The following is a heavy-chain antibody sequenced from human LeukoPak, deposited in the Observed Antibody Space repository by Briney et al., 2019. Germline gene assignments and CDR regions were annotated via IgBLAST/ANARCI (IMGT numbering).Heavy chain of an antibody. CDR3: ARARSGYLFDY. Sequence: PSETLSLKCTVSGGSISSGSYYWSWTRQPAGKGLEWIGRIYTSGSTNYNPSLKRRVTISVDTSKNKLSLKLSSVTAADTAVYYCARARSGYLFDYWGQGTLVTVSS. CDR2: IYTSGST. D-gene: IGHD3-3*01. CDR1: GGSISSGSYY. J-gene: IGHJ4*02. V-gene: IGHV4-61*02.